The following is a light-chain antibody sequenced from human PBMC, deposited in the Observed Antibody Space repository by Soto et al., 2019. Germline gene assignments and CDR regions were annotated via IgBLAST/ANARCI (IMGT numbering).Light chain of an antibody. J-gene: IGKJ1*01. V-gene: IGKV3-15*01. Sequence: EIVMTQSPATLSVSPGERATLSCRASQTIRSTLAWYQQKPGQAPRLLIYGASTRATGIPARFSGSGSGTEFTLTISSLQSEDFAVYYCQQHSHWPPWTFGQGTKVDIK. CDR3: QQHSHWPPWT. CDR1: QTIRST. CDR2: GAS.